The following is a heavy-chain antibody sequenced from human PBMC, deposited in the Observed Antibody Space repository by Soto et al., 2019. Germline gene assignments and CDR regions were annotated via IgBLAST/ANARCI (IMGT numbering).Heavy chain of an antibody. D-gene: IGHD3-10*01. CDR1: GFTFSSYA. CDR3: ARGDRGGSGSTESYCFSGLDV. Sequence: DVQLLESGGHSVQPGGSLRLSCAASGFTFSSYAMSWVRQAPGKGLEWVSSVSAGGDMTYYSDSVKGRFAISGDNSNNALFRQMYSLRIEDTAVSYCARGDRGGSGSTESYCFSGLDVWGQGATVTVS. CDR2: VSAGGDMT. V-gene: IGHV3-23*01. J-gene: IGHJ6*02.